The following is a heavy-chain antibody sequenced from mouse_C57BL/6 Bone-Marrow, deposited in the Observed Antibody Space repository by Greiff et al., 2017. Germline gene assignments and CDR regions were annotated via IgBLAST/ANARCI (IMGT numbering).Heavy chain of an antibody. CDR1: GFNIKAYY. V-gene: IGHV14-1*01. J-gene: IGHJ3*01. CDR2: IDPEDGDT. D-gene: IGHD1-1*02. CDR3: TTRGIWRGFAY. Sequence: VQLQQSGAELVRPGASVKLSCTASGFNIKAYYMHWVKQRPEQGLEWIGRIDPEDGDTEYAPKFQGKATMTADTSSNTAYLQLSSLTSEDTAVYYCTTRGIWRGFAYWGQGTLVTVSA.